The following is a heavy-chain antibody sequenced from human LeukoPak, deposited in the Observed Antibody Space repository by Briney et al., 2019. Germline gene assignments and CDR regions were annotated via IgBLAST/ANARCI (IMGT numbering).Heavy chain of an antibody. V-gene: IGHV4-59*08. Sequence: PSETLSLTCAVYGGSISSYYWSWIRQPPGKGLEFIGYIYYSGSSGSTNYNPSLKSRATISVDTSKNQFSLKLTSVTAADTAVYYCARLSAYYYGSGNYYNPYYFDYWGQGALVTVSS. CDR1: GGSISSYY. CDR3: ARLSAYYYGSGNYYNPYYFDY. D-gene: IGHD3-10*01. CDR2: IYYSGSSGST. J-gene: IGHJ4*02.